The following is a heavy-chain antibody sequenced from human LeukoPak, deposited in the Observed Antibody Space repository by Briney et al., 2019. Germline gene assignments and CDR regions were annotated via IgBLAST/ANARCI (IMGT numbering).Heavy chain of an antibody. CDR1: GFTFDDYA. J-gene: IGHJ4*02. CDR3: AREASGSYYNYFDY. Sequence: GGSLRLSCAASGFTFDDYAMRWVRQAPGKGLEWVSGISWNSGSIGYADSVKGRFTISRDNAKNSLYLQMNSLRAEDTALYYCAREASGSYYNYFDYWGQGTLVTVSS. V-gene: IGHV3-9*01. CDR2: ISWNSGSI. D-gene: IGHD1-26*01.